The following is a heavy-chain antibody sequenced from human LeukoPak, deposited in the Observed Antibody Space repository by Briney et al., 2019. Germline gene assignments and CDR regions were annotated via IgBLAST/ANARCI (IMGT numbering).Heavy chain of an antibody. CDR3: ARESGSSYDY. Sequence: GGFLRLSCAASGFTFSSYEMNWVRQAPGKGLEWVSYISSSGSTKYYADSVKGRFTISRDNAKNSLYLQMNSLRAEDTAVYYCARESGSSYDYWGREPWSPSPQ. V-gene: IGHV3-48*03. J-gene: IGHJ4*02. CDR2: ISSSGSTK. D-gene: IGHD1-26*01. CDR1: GFTFSSYE.